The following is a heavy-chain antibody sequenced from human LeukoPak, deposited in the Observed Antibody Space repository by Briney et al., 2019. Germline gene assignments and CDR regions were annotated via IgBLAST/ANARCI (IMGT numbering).Heavy chain of an antibody. CDR1: GGSIRSYY. Sequence: SETLSLTCTVSGGSIRSYYWSWIRQPPGKGREWIGEINHSGSTNYNPSLKSRVTISVDTSKNQFSLKLSSVTAADTAVYYCASSSVVVPAADAFDIWGQGTMVTVSS. CDR3: ASSSVVVPAADAFDI. V-gene: IGHV4-34*01. D-gene: IGHD2-2*01. J-gene: IGHJ3*02. CDR2: INHSGST.